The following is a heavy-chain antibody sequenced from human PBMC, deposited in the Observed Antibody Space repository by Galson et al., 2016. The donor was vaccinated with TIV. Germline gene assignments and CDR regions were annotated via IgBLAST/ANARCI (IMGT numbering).Heavy chain of an antibody. Sequence: SLRLSCAASGFTFSGYAMSWVRQAPGKGLEWVSVVTGRSRSTHYADSVRGRFTISRDNSRNKLSLQMNSLRVEDTAVYFCARTTPPPVSSNGWNDAFDFWGQGTIVTVSS. CDR1: GFTFSGYA. J-gene: IGHJ3*01. V-gene: IGHV3-23*01. CDR3: ARTTPPPVSSNGWNDAFDF. D-gene: IGHD6-19*01. CDR2: VTGRSRST.